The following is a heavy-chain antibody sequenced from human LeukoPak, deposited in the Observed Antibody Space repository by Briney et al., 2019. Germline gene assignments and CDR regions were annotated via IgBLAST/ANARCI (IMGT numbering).Heavy chain of an antibody. D-gene: IGHD5-18*01. J-gene: IGHJ4*02. Sequence: ETLSLTCTVSGGSISSYYWSWIRQPPGKGLEWIGYIHYSGSTNYNPSLKSRVTISVDTSKDQFSLKLNSVTAADTAVYYCARGIQLWLYYFDFWGQGNLVTVSS. CDR2: IHYSGST. CDR1: GGSISSYY. CDR3: ARGIQLWLYYFDF. V-gene: IGHV4-59*01.